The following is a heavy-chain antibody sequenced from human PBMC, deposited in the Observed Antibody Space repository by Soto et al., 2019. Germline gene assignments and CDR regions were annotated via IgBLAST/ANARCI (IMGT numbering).Heavy chain of an antibody. CDR2: IYSGGST. D-gene: IGHD6-19*01. CDR3: AKGPENLMWLVLLHDNWFAP. V-gene: IGHV3-53*05. J-gene: IGHJ5*02. Sequence: GGSLRLSCAASGFTVSSNYMSWVRQAPGKGLEWVSVIYSGGSTYYADSVKGRFTISRDNSKNTLYLQMNSLRAEDTAVYYCAKGPENLMWLVLLHDNWFAPWGQGTLVTVSS. CDR1: GFTVSSNY.